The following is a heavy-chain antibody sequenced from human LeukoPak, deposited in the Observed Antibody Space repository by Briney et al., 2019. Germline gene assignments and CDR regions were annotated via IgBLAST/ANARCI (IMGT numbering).Heavy chain of an antibody. Sequence: PGGSLRLSCAASGFTFSNYGMHWVRQAPGKGLEWVAVIWYDGSTSYYADSVKGRFTISRDNSKNTLYLQMNSLRAEDTAVYYCAKDSRLIWGELDYWGQGTLVTVSS. CDR3: AKDSRLIWGELDY. J-gene: IGHJ4*02. D-gene: IGHD7-27*01. V-gene: IGHV3-30*02. CDR2: IWYDGSTS. CDR1: GFTFSNYG.